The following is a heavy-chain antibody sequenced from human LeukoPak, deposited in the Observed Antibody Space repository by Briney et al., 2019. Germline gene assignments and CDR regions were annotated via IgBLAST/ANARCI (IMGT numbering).Heavy chain of an antibody. J-gene: IGHJ5*02. CDR2: IIPIFGTA. CDR3: ARGPLFGVGNNWFDP. CDR1: GGTFISYA. V-gene: IGHV1-69*05. Sequence: AVTVSFKASGGTFISYAISGVRQARGQGLEWVGGIIPIFGTANYAQKFQGRVTITTDESTSTAYMELSSLRSEDTAVYYCARGPLFGVGNNWFDPWGQGTLVTVSS. D-gene: IGHD3-3*01.